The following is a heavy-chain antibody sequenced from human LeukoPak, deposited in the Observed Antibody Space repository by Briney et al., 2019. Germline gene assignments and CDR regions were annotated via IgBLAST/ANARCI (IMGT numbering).Heavy chain of an antibody. D-gene: IGHD3-9*01. CDR1: GYTFITYG. CDR3: ARVNYDILTGYYIPHGFDI. V-gene: IGHV1-18*01. CDR2: ITAYNGNT. J-gene: IGHJ3*02. Sequence: ASVKVSCKSSGYTFITYGNSWVRQAPGQGLEWMGWITAYNGNTKYAQKFQDRVTMTTDTSTSTADMELRSLSSDDTGVYYCARVNYDILTGYYIPHGFDIWGQGTMVTVSS.